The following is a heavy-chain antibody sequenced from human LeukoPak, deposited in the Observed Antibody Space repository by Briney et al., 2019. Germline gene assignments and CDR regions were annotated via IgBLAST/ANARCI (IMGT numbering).Heavy chain of an antibody. CDR2: IRYDGSNK. D-gene: IGHD6-6*01. V-gene: IGHV3-30*02. Sequence: PGGSLRLSCAASGFTSSSYGMNWVRQAPGKGLEWVAFIRYDGSNKYYADSVKGRFTISRDNSKNTLYLQMNSLRAEDTAVYYCAKQYSSSSGSIYWGQGTLVTVSS. CDR3: AKQYSSSSGSIY. J-gene: IGHJ4*02. CDR1: GFTSSSYG.